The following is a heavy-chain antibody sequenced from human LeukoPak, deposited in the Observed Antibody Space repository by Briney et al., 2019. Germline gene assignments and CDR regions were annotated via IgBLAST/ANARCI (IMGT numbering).Heavy chain of an antibody. CDR2: IYWNDDK. J-gene: IGHJ3*02. V-gene: IGHV2-5*01. CDR3: AHYDIVVVVAAIGAFDI. Sequence: SGPTLMKPTQTLTLTCTFSGFSLSTSGVGVGWIRQPPGKALEWLALIYWNDDKRYSPSLKSRLTITKDTSKNQVVLTMTNMDPVDTATYYCAHYDIVVVVAAIGAFDIWGQGTMVTVSS. CDR1: GFSLSTSGVG. D-gene: IGHD2-15*01.